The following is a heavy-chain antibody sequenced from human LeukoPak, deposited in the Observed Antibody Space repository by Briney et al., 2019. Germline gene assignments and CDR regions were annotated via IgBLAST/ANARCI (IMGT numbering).Heavy chain of an antibody. D-gene: IGHD3-10*01. J-gene: IGHJ5*02. V-gene: IGHV4-61*01. CDR2: IYFSGST. CDR1: GGSISSGSYY. Sequence: SETLSLTCTVSGGSISSGSYYWSWIRQPPGKGLEWIGYIYFSGSTDYNPSLKSRVTISVDTSKNQFSLKVSSVTAADTAVYYCARSWPIRVRERGHNWFDPWGQGTLVTVSS. CDR3: ARSWPIRVRERGHNWFDP.